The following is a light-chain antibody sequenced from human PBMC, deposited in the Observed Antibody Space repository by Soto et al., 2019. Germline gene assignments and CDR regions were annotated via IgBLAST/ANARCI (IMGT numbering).Light chain of an antibody. CDR3: QQFHYWWT. CDR1: QNIDNK. V-gene: IGKV3-15*01. Sequence: IVMTQSPATLSVSPGERATLSRRASQNIDNKLVWYQQKPGQVPSLLIFDASSRATGIPARFSGSGSGTEFTLTISSLQSEDFAYYYCQQFHYWWTFGQGTKVDI. J-gene: IGKJ1*01. CDR2: DAS.